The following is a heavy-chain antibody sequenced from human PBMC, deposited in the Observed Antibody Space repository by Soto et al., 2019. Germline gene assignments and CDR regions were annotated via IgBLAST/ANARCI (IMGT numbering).Heavy chain of an antibody. CDR2: ISYNGTNE. D-gene: IGHD6-13*01. CDR3: ARGYTAAIRSSHFDY. Sequence: QVQLVESGGGVVQPERSLRLSCAASGFTFSSYAMHWVRQAPGKGLEWVAVISYNGTNEFYADSVKGRFTISRDNSKNTQYLQINSLRDEDTAVYYCARGYTAAIRSSHFDYWGQGTLVTVSS. V-gene: IGHV3-30-3*01. CDR1: GFTFSSYA. J-gene: IGHJ4*02.